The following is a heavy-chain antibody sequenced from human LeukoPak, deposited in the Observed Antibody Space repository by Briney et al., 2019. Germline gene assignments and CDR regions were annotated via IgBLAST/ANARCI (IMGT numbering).Heavy chain of an antibody. V-gene: IGHV3-23*01. J-gene: IGHJ4*02. CDR2: ISGSGGTT. D-gene: IGHD3-16*02. Sequence: GGSLRLSCTASGFTFSIYAMSWVRQAPGKGLEWVSSISGSGGTTYYADSVKGRFTISRDNSKNTLYLQMNSLRAEDTAVYYCAKDTDDYVWGSYRYLFVYWGWGTLVTVSS. CDR1: GFTFSIYA. CDR3: AKDTDDYVWGSYRYLFVY.